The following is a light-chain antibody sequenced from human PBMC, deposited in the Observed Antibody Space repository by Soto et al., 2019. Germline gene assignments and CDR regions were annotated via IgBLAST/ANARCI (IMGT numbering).Light chain of an antibody. Sequence: QPVLTQPPSVSGAPGQRVTISCTGSSSNIGAGYEVHWYQQLPGTAPKLLIYGNTNRPSGVPDRFSGSRSGTSASLTITGLQAEDEADYYCQSYDTSLLRVFGGGTKLTVL. CDR2: GNT. CDR3: QSYDTSLLRV. CDR1: SSNIGAGYE. J-gene: IGLJ3*02. V-gene: IGLV1-40*01.